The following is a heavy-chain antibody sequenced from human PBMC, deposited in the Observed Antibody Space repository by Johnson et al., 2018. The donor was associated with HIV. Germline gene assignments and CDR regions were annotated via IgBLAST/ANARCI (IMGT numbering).Heavy chain of an antibody. CDR1: GFTFSSYA. CDR3: AREDYHRALDV. J-gene: IGHJ3*01. V-gene: IGHV3-7*03. D-gene: IGHD4-11*01. Sequence: VQLVESGGGLVQPGGSLRLSCAASGFTFSSYAMSWVRQAPGKGLEWVANIKQDGSEKYYVDSVKGRFTISRDNAKNSLYLQMNSLTAEDTALYYCAREDYHRALDVWGQGTMVTVSS. CDR2: IKQDGSEK.